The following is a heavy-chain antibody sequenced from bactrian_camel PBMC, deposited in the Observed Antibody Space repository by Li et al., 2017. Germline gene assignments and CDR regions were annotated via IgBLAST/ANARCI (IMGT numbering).Heavy chain of an antibody. D-gene: IGHD4*01. CDR3: ATTRSYPSDNDYLRCGRFGF. J-gene: IGHJ6*01. CDR2: VARDGST. Sequence: HVQLVESGGGSVQAGGSLRLSCAGSGFTFRYSDYCLGWFRQALGKEREAVAVVARDGSTTYSDSVKGRFAISQDNIKNTVYLQMVHLKPEDTAIYYCATTRSYPSDNDYLRCGRFGFFGQGTQVTVS. CDR1: GFTFRYSD. V-gene: IGHV3S53*01.